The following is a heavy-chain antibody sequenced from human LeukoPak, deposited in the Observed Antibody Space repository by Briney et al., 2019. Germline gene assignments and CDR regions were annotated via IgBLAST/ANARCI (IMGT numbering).Heavy chain of an antibody. CDR2: IYHSGST. CDR1: GGSISSSNW. CDR3: ARSITMVRGVQAFDY. Sequence: SGTLSLTCAVSGGSISSSNWWSWVRQPPGKGLEWIGEIYHSGSTNYNPSLKSRVTISVDKSKNQFSLKLSSVTAADTAVYYCARSITMVRGVQAFDYWGQGTLVTVSS. J-gene: IGHJ4*02. D-gene: IGHD3-10*01. V-gene: IGHV4-4*02.